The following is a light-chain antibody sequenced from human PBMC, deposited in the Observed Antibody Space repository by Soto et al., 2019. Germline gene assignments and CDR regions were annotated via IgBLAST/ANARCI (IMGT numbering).Light chain of an antibody. V-gene: IGLV4-69*01. Sequence: QLVLTQSPSGSASLGAWVKLTCTLSSGHSSYDIAWHQQQPDKGPRFLMTVNSGGSHNKGDGIPDRFSGSSSGAERYLTISSLQSEDEADYYCQTWGTGYVVFGGGTKLTVL. CDR1: SGHSSYD. CDR2: VNSGGSH. CDR3: QTWGTGYVV. J-gene: IGLJ2*01.